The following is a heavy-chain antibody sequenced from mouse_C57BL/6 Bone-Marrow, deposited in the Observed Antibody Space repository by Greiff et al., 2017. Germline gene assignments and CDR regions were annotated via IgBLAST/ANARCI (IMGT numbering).Heavy chain of an antibody. V-gene: IGHV14-4*01. J-gene: IGHJ3*01. CDR3: TSYYYGSSYGG. CDR2: IDPENGDT. Sequence: EVQLQQSGAELVRPGASVKLSCTASGFNIKDDYMHWVKQRPEQGLEWIGWIDPENGDTEYASKFQGKATIKADTSSNTAYLLLSSLTSEDTAVYYCTSYYYGSSYGGGGQGTLVTVSA. D-gene: IGHD1-1*01. CDR1: GFNIKDDY.